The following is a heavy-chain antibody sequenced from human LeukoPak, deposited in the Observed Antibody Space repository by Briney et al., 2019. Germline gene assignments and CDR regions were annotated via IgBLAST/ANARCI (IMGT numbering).Heavy chain of an antibody. CDR1: GGSISNNY. D-gene: IGHD3-22*01. CDR3: ARGGSAYSLDY. Sequence: SETLSLTCTVSGGSISNNYWSWIRQPPGKGLEWIGYIYYSGSTNYNPSLKSRVLISVDTSRIQFSLKRTSVTAADTAVYYCARGGSAYSLDYWGKGTLVTVSS. V-gene: IGHV4-59*08. CDR2: IYYSGST. J-gene: IGHJ4*02.